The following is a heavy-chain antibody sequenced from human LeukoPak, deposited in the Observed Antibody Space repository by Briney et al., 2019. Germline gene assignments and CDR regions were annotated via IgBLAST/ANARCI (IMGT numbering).Heavy chain of an antibody. D-gene: IGHD2-2*01. Sequence: PSETLSLTCTVSGGSISSYYWSWIRQPPRKGLEWIGYIYYSGSTNYNPSLKSRVTISVDTSMNQFSLKLSSVTAADTAIYYCAREREPAATRAYNWFDPWGRGTLVTVSS. CDR3: AREREPAATRAYNWFDP. J-gene: IGHJ5*02. CDR2: IYYSGST. CDR1: GGSISSYY. V-gene: IGHV4-59*12.